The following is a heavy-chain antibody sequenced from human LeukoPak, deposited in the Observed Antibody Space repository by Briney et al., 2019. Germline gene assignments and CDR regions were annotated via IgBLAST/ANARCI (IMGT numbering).Heavy chain of an antibody. CDR2: IYSDNT. CDR3: ARGADGVSSNSRGWFDP. Sequence: GGSLRLSCTVSGFTVSSNSMSWVRQAPGKGLEWVSFIYSDNTHYSDSVKGRFTISRDNSKNTLYLQMNSLRAEDTAVYYCARGADGVSSNSRGWFDPWGQGTLVTVSS. V-gene: IGHV3-53*01. D-gene: IGHD2-15*01. CDR1: GFTVSSNS. J-gene: IGHJ5*02.